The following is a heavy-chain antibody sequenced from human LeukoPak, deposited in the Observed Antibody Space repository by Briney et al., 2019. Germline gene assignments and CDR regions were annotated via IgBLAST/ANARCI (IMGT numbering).Heavy chain of an antibody. CDR2: ISGSGGIT. D-gene: IGHD4-17*01. V-gene: IGHV3-23*01. CDR1: GFTFSSYA. Sequence: GGSLRLSCAASGFTFSSYAISSVRQAPGRGLGWVSAISGSGGITSYAASVKGRFTISRDNSKNTLYLQMNSLRAEDTAVYYCAKDAYGDYGAGVWFDPWGQRTLVTVSS. CDR3: AKDAYGDYGAGVWFDP. J-gene: IGHJ5*02.